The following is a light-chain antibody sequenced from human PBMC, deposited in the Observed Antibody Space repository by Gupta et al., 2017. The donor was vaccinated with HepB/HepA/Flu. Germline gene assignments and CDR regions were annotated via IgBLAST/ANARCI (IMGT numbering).Light chain of an antibody. Sequence: DIQMTQSPSSLSASVGDRVTITCRASQDISNYLAWYQQKPGKVPKLLIFAASTLQSGVPSRFSGSGSGTDFTLTISSLQPEDVSTYYCQEDNSVSVTFGPGTKVDIK. J-gene: IGKJ3*01. CDR3: QEDNSVSVT. V-gene: IGKV1-27*01. CDR2: AAS. CDR1: QDISNY.